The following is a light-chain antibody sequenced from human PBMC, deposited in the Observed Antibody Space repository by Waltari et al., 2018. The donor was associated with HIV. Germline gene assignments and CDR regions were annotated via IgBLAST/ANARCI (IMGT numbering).Light chain of an antibody. Sequence: QSALTQPATVSGSPGQSITISCTGTSSDVAGYNNVSCYQQHPGKAPQLMIYDVSNRPSGLSNRFSGSKSGNTASLTISGLQAEDEADYYCSSYTSSSTKVFGGGTKLTVL. CDR1: SSDVAGYNN. V-gene: IGLV2-14*03. J-gene: IGLJ2*01. CDR2: DVS. CDR3: SSYTSSSTKV.